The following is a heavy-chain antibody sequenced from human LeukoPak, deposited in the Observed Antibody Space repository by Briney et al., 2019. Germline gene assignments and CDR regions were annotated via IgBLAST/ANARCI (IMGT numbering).Heavy chain of an antibody. J-gene: IGHJ4*02. D-gene: IGHD3-22*01. Sequence: PGGSLRLSCAASGFTFSGYAMSWVRQAPGKGLEWVSAISGSGGSTYYADSVKGRFTISRDNSKNTLYLQMNSLRAEDTAVYYCAKDQPRKYYYDSSGYYGYWGQGTLVTVSS. V-gene: IGHV3-23*01. CDR1: GFTFSGYA. CDR3: AKDQPRKYYYDSSGYYGY. CDR2: ISGSGGST.